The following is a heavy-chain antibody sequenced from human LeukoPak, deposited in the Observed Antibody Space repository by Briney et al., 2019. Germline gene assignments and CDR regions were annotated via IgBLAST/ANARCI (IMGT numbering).Heavy chain of an antibody. Sequence: PGGSLRLSCAAYGFTFSYYSMNWVRQAPGKGLEWVSSISGSSSYIYYADSVKGRFTISRANAKNSLYLQMNSLRAEDTAVYYCARDQSSVAGTTYNWFDPWGQGTLVTVSS. J-gene: IGHJ5*02. CDR1: GFTFSYYS. CDR2: ISGSSSYI. D-gene: IGHD6-19*01. V-gene: IGHV3-21*01. CDR3: ARDQSSVAGTTYNWFDP.